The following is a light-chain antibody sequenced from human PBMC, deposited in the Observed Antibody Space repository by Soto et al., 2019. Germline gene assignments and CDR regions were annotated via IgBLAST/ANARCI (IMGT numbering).Light chain of an antibody. CDR1: SSNIGTNA. V-gene: IGLV1-44*01. Sequence: QSVLTQPPSASGTPGQRVTISCSGSSSNIGTNAVNWYQQFPGAAPKLLIYHGSQRPSGVPGRFSGSKSGTSASLAIGGLQSEDEADYFCAAWDDNLNAVVFGGGTQLTVL. CDR2: HGS. J-gene: IGLJ2*01. CDR3: AAWDDNLNAVV.